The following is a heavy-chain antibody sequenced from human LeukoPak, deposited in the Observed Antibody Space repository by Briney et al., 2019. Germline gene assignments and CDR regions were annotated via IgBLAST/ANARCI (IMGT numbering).Heavy chain of an antibody. CDR2: ISAYNGNT. V-gene: IGHV1-18*01. Sequence: ASVKVSCKASGYTFTSYGISWVRQAPGQGLEWMGWISAYNGNTNYAQKLQGRVTMTTDTSTSTACMELRRLRSDDTAVYYCARGLRDFPAFDSWGQGTLVTVSS. D-gene: IGHD2-2*01. CDR1: GYTFTSYG. J-gene: IGHJ4*02. CDR3: ARGLRDFPAFDS.